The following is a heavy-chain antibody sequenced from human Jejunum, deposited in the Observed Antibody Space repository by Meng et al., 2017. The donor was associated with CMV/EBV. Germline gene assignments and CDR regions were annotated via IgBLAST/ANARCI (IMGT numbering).Heavy chain of an antibody. Sequence: ISNNWWSWVRQAAGKGLEWIGEIYYTGTTKYNPALKSRVIMSVDKSKNQFSLNVTSVTAADTAVYYCARGYCRSSSCYRGGNFDSWGQGTLVTVSS. CDR1: ISNNW. D-gene: IGHD2-2*01. V-gene: IGHV4-4*02. CDR3: ARGYCRSSSCYRGGNFDS. J-gene: IGHJ4*02. CDR2: IYYTGTT.